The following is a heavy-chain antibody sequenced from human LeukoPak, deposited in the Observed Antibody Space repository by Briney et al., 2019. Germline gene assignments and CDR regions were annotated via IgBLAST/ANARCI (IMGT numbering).Heavy chain of an antibody. D-gene: IGHD3-22*01. CDR2: INPNSGGT. Sequence: APVKVSCKASGYTFTGYYMHWVRQAPGQGLEWMGWINPNSGGTNYAQKFQGRVTMTRDTSISTAYMELSRLRSDDTAVYYCARVQNYYDSSGPMSPWGQGTLVTVSS. V-gene: IGHV1-2*02. CDR3: ARVQNYYDSSGPMSP. CDR1: GYTFTGYY. J-gene: IGHJ5*02.